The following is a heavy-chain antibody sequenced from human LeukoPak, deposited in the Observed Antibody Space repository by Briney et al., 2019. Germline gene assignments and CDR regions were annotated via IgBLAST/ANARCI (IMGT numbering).Heavy chain of an antibody. Sequence: GSLRLSCVGSGFTFSTYNMHWVRQAPGKGLEWVSTISSSSSSGSYKYCADSVKGRFTISRDNAKNSLYLQMNSLRAEDTAVYFCARGTNWSPLDFDYWGQGTLVTVSS. J-gene: IGHJ4*02. CDR3: ARGTNWSPLDFDY. D-gene: IGHD1-20*01. CDR1: GFTFSTYN. V-gene: IGHV3-21*01. CDR2: ISSSSSSGSYK.